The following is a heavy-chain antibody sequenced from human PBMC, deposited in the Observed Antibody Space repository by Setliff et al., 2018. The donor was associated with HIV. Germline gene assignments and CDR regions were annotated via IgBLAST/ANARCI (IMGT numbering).Heavy chain of an antibody. CDR1: GGSISSGSHS. V-gene: IGHV4-61*09. CDR3: ARDGRFGESRD. CDR2: IYTSRSS. D-gene: IGHD3-10*01. J-gene: IGHJ4*02. Sequence: PSETLSLTCTVSGGSISSGSHSWSWIRQPAGKGLEWIGHIYTSRSSNYNHSLKSRVTISVDTSKNQLSLKLSSVTAADTAVYYCARDGRFGESRDWGQGTLVTVSS.